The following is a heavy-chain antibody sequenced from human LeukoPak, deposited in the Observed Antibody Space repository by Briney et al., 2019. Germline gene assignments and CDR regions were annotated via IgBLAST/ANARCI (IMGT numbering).Heavy chain of an antibody. D-gene: IGHD4-17*01. CDR1: GGSFSGYY. V-gene: IGHV4-34*01. CDR2: INHSGST. J-gene: IGHJ4*02. CDR3: ARGPTLYGDHDHFDH. Sequence: PSETLSLTCAVYGGSFSGYYWSWIRQPPGKGLEWIGEINHSGSTNYNPSLKSRVTISVDTSKNQFSLKLSSVTAADTAVYYCARGPTLYGDHDHFDHWGQGTLVTVSS.